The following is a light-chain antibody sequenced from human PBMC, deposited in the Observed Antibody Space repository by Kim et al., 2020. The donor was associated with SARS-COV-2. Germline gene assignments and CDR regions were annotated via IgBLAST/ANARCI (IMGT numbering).Light chain of an antibody. CDR1: QSVLYSSNNKNY. J-gene: IGKJ4*01. V-gene: IGKV4-1*01. CDR2: WAS. Sequence: DIAMTQSPDSLAVSLGERATINCKSSQSVLYSSNNKNYLAWYQQKPGQPPKLLIYWASTRESGVPDRFSGSGSGTDFTLTISSLQAEDVAVYYCQQYYSTPPLTFGGGTKVDIK. CDR3: QQYYSTPPLT.